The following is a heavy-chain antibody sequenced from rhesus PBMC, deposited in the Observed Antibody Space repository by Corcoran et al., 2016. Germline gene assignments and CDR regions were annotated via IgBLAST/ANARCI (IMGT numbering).Heavy chain of an antibody. D-gene: IGHD4-23*01. CDR2: IYSGGGTP. CDR1: GFTFSSNG. J-gene: IGHJ5-2*02. Sequence: EVQLVETGGGLVQPGGSLKLSWAAFGFTFSSNGMSGVRRAPGKGLKWVLRIYSGGGTPAYAASVKGRFTISRDNSKTTLSLQMNSLGAEDTAVYYCAKDRYSNYALGSLDVWGRGVLVTVSS. V-gene: IGHV3S5*01. CDR3: AKDRYSNYALGSLDV.